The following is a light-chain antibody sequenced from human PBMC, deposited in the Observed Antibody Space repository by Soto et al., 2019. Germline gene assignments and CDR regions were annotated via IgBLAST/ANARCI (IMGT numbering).Light chain of an antibody. CDR3: QQYNSYSPLT. Sequence: DIQMTQSPASLSASVGDRVTITCRASQSISSYLNWYQQKSGKAPNLLIYAASSLESGVPSRFSGSGSGTEFTLTISSLQPDDFATYYCQQYNSYSPLTFGGGTKVDIK. V-gene: IGKV1-5*01. CDR2: AAS. CDR1: QSISSY. J-gene: IGKJ4*01.